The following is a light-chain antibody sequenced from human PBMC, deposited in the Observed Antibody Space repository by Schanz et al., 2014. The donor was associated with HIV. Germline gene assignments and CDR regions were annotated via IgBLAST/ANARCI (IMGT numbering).Light chain of an antibody. CDR2: AAS. J-gene: IGKJ2*01. CDR3: QQGETFPT. CDR1: QTIDNH. Sequence: DIQMTQSPSSLSASVGDRVTITCRASQTIDNHLNWYQQKPGTAPKVLISAASSLQTGVPSRFSGSRSGTFFTLTINGLQLEDSATDYCQQGETFPTFGQGTNLEI. V-gene: IGKV1-39*01.